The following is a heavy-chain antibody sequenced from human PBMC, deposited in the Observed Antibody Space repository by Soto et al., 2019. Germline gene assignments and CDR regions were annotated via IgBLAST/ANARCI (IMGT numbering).Heavy chain of an antibody. V-gene: IGHV4-4*09. D-gene: IGHD2-21*02. CDR2: IHSSGST. J-gene: IGHJ6*02. Sequence: QVQLQESGPGLVKPSETLSLTCTVSGDSISSYYWTWIRQPPGKGLEWIGYIHSSGSTNYNPSIMTRGTMSVDTSTNHFSLRLSSVTAADTAVYYCARFGRGDSYYGMDVWGQGTTVIVSS. CDR3: ARFGRGDSYYGMDV. CDR1: GDSISSYY.